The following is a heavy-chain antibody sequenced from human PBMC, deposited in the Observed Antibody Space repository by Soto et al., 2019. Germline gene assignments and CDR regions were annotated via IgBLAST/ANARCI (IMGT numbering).Heavy chain of an antibody. CDR3: ARQVFSREAYYYGMDV. D-gene: IGHD3-10*01. CDR1: GGSISSSDYY. J-gene: IGHJ6*02. V-gene: IGHV4-39*01. Sequence: PSETLSLTCTVSGGSISSSDYYWGWIRQPPGKGLEWIGGIYYSGSSYYSPSLKSRVTISVDTSKNQFSLKLSSVTAADTAVYYCARQVFSREAYYYGMDVWGQGTTVTVSS. CDR2: IYYSGSS.